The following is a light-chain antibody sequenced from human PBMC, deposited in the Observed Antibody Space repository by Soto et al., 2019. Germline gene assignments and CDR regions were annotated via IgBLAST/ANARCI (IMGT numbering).Light chain of an antibody. CDR1: SSNIGSNT. J-gene: IGLJ1*01. CDR3: AAWDNSLNGYV. Sequence: QSALTQPPSASGTPGQRVTISCSGSSSNIGSNTVNWYQQLPGTAPKLLIYSNNQRPSGDPDRFSGFKSGTSASLAISGLQAEDEADYYCAAWDNSLNGYVFGTGTKVTV. CDR2: SNN. V-gene: IGLV1-44*01.